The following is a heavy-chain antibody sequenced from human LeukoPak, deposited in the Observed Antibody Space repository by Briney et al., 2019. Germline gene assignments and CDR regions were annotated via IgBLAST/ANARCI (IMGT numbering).Heavy chain of an antibody. V-gene: IGHV1-69*13. D-gene: IGHD6-13*01. CDR2: IIPIFGTA. Sequence: SVKVSCKASGGTFSSYAISWVRQAPGQGLEWMGGIIPIFGTANYAQKFQGRVTITADESTSTAYMELSSLRSEDTAVYYCARDLVRVDSSSHGAFDIWGQGTMVTVSS. CDR1: GGTFSSYA. J-gene: IGHJ3*02. CDR3: ARDLVRVDSSSHGAFDI.